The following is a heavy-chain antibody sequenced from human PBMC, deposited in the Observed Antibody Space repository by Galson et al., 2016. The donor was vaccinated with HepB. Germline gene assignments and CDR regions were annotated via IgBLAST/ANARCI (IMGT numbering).Heavy chain of an antibody. D-gene: IGHD1-1*01. CDR2: TYYRSRWYS. V-gene: IGHV6-1*01. Sequence: CAISGDSVSSNSATWNWIRLSPSRGLEWLGRTYYRSRWYSDYALSVKSRITINADTSKSQFSLRLNSVTPEDTAVYYCARRTGNGFDVWGQGTTATASS. CDR3: ARRTGNGFDV. J-gene: IGHJ6*02. CDR1: GDSVSSNSAT.